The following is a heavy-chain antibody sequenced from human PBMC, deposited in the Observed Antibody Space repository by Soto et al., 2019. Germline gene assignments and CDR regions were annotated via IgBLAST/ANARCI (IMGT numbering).Heavy chain of an antibody. D-gene: IGHD5-18*01. CDR1: GFTFSNAG. J-gene: IGHJ6*02. Sequence: PGGSLRLSYAASGFTFSNAGGSWVRQAPRKVLEWVGRIKSKTDGGTTDYAAPVKGRFTISRDDSKNTLYLQMNSLKTEDTAVYYCTTGRGYSYGGGTNYYYYSGMDVWGQGTTVTVSS. CDR3: TTGRGYSYGGGTNYYYYSGMDV. V-gene: IGHV3-15*01. CDR2: IKSKTDGGTT.